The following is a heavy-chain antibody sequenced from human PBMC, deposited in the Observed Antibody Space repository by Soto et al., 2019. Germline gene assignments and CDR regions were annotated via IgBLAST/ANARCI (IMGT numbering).Heavy chain of an antibody. V-gene: IGHV4-34*01. D-gene: IGHD1-1*01. J-gene: IGHJ5*02. CDR3: ARGAGYRQPFDP. CDR2: INHSGST. Sequence: SETLSLTCAVYGGSFSGYYWSWIRQPPGKGLEWIGEINHSGSTNYNPSLKSRVTISVDTSKNQFSLKLSSVTAADTAVYYCARGAGYRQPFDPWDQGTLVTVSS. CDR1: GGSFSGYY.